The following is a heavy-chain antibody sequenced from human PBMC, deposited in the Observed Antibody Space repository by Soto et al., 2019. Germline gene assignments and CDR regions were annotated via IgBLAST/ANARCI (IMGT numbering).Heavy chain of an antibody. J-gene: IGHJ4*02. CDR2: FDPEDGET. D-gene: IGHD3-10*01. V-gene: IGHV1-24*01. CDR1: GYTLTELS. CDR3: ATVFSPKSRVRGVPGWGIDY. Sequence: ASVKVSCKVSGYTLTELSMHWVRQAPGKGLEWMGGFDPEDGETIYAQKFQGRVTMTEDTSTDTAYMELSSLRSEDTAVYYCATVFSPKSRVRGVPGWGIDYWGQGTLVTVSS.